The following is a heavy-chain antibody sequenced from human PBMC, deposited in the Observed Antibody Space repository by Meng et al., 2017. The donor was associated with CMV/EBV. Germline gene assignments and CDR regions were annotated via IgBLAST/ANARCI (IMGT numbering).Heavy chain of an antibody. D-gene: IGHD5-18*01. Sequence: GESLKISCAASGFTFSSYGMHWVRQAPGKGLEWVAFIRYDGSNKYYADSVKGRFTISRDNSKNTLYLQMNSLRAEDTAVYYFAREEYSHGLDYYYYGMDVWGQGTTVTVSS. CDR2: IRYDGSNK. J-gene: IGHJ6*02. CDR3: AREEYSHGLDYYYYGMDV. CDR1: GFTFSSYG. V-gene: IGHV3-30*02.